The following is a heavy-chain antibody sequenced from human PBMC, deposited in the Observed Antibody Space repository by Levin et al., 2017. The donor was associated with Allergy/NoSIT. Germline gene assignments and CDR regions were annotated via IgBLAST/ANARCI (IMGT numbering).Heavy chain of an antibody. Sequence: GGSLRLSCAASGFTVSSNYMSWVRQAPRKGLEWVSIIYTDSSTYYADSVKGRFTISRDNSKNTLYLQMNSLRAEDTAVYYCARDQSRYNWNDGYYYYYGMDVWGQGTTVTVSS. J-gene: IGHJ6*02. CDR1: GFTVSSNY. V-gene: IGHV3-53*01. CDR3: ARDQSRYNWNDGYYYYYGMDV. CDR2: IYTDSST. D-gene: IGHD1-1*01.